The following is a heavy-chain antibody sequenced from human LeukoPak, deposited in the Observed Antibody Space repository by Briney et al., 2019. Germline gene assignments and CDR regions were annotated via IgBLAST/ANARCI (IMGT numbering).Heavy chain of an antibody. J-gene: IGHJ4*02. CDR1: GFTFSSYG. V-gene: IGHV3-30*18. D-gene: IGHD4-17*01. Sequence: GSLRLSCAASGFTFSSYGMHWVRQSPGKGLEWVAVISYDGGNKYYADPVKGRFTISRDNSKNTLYLQMNSLRVEDTAVYYCAKILTATTAGGLGDWGQGTLVTVSS. CDR3: AKILTATTAGGLGD. CDR2: ISYDGGNK.